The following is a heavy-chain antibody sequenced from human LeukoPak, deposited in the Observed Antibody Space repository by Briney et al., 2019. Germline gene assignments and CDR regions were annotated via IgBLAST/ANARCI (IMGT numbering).Heavy chain of an antibody. Sequence: GSLRLSCAASGFTFSSYEMNWVRQPPGKGLEWIGEINHSGSTNYNPSLKSRVTISVDTSKNQFSLKLSSVTAADTAVYYCARLGNWIAVALDYWGQGTLVTVSS. CDR3: ARLGNWIAVALDY. J-gene: IGHJ4*02. CDR2: INHSGST. V-gene: IGHV4-34*01. CDR1: GFTFSSYE. D-gene: IGHD6-19*01.